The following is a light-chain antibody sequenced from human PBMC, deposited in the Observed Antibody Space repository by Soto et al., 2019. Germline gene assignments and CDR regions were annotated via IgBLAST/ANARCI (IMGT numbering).Light chain of an antibody. CDR3: QQNYSSPIT. Sequence: DIQMTQSPSSLSGSVGDRVTMTCRASQYISTHLSWYHQKPGKAPKLLIYAASSLQSGVPSRFSGSASGTDFTLTVSSLQPEDFATYYCQQNYSSPITFGQGTRLEIK. CDR1: QYISTH. V-gene: IGKV1-39*01. J-gene: IGKJ5*01. CDR2: AAS.